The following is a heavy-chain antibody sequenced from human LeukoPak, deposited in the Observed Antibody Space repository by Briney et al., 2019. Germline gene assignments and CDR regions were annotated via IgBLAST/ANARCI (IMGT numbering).Heavy chain of an antibody. D-gene: IGHD4-23*01. CDR3: ARRGGNPDYWYFDL. CDR2: IYHSGST. V-gene: IGHV4-38-2*01. J-gene: IGHJ2*01. Sequence: SETLSLTCAVSGYSIGSGYYWGWIRQPPGKGLEWIGSIYHSGSTYYNPSLKSRVTISVDTSKNQFSLKLSSVTAADTAVYYCARRGGNPDYWYFDLWGRGTLVTVSS. CDR1: GYSIGSGYY.